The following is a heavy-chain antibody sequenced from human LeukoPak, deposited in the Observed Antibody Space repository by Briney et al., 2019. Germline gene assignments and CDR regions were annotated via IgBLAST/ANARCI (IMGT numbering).Heavy chain of an antibody. V-gene: IGHV3-11*04. Sequence: GGSLRLSCAASGFTFSSYAMSWIRQAPGKGLEWVSYISSSGSTIYYADSVKGRFIISRDNAKNSLYLQMNSLRAEDTAVYYCARVPYSGYSSSWVFDYWGQGTLVTVSS. CDR1: GFTFSSYA. D-gene: IGHD6-13*01. CDR3: ARVPYSGYSSSWVFDY. CDR2: ISSSGSTI. J-gene: IGHJ4*02.